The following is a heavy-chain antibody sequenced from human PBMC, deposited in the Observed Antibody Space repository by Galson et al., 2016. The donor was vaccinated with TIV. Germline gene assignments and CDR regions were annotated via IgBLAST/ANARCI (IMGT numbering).Heavy chain of an antibody. CDR2: ISSTGFLT. J-gene: IGHJ5*02. CDR1: GFTFSDYY. CDR3: ARGSLDL. Sequence: SLRLSCAVSGFTFSDYYMVWVRQAPGKGLQWVSYISSTGFLTNYADSVKGRFTVSRDNAKDSVFLQMNSLTAEDTAVYCCARGSLDLWGQGTLVTVSS. V-gene: IGHV3-11*05.